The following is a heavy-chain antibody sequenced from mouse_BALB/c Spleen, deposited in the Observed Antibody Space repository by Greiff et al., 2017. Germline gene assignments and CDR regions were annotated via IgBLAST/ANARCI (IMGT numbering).Heavy chain of an antibody. CDR3: ARGGYYYGSRGFAY. D-gene: IGHD1-1*01. CDR1: GYSITSDYA. CDR2: ISYSGST. Sequence: EVKLVESGPGLVKPSQSLSLTCTVTGYSITSDYAWNWIRQFPGNKLEWMGYISYSGSTSYNPSLKSRISITRDTSKNQFFLQLNSVTTEDTATYYCARGGYYYGSRGFAYWGQGTLVTVSA. J-gene: IGHJ3*01. V-gene: IGHV3-2*02.